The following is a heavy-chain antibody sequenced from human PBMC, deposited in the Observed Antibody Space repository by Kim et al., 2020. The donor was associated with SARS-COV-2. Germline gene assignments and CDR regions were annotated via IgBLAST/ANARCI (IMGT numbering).Heavy chain of an antibody. J-gene: IGHJ6*02. Sequence: GGSLRLSCAASGFTFNYYVMHWVRQTPGKGLEWVAVISHSAISKYHADSVKGRFTISRDNSKNTLFLQMNSLRPDDTAVYYCARDHYSDLGAYAMDVWGPGTTVIVSS. D-gene: IGHD1-26*01. CDR3: ARDHYSDLGAYAMDV. CDR2: ISHSAISK. V-gene: IGHV3-30*01. CDR1: GFTFNYYV.